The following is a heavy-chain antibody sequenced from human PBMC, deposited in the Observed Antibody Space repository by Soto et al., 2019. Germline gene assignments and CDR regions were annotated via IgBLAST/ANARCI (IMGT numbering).Heavy chain of an antibody. J-gene: IGHJ4*02. D-gene: IGHD2-21*02. V-gene: IGHV1-24*01. CDR1: GYLLTELS. Sequence: ASVKPSCKVSGYLLTELSMNWVRQAPGKGLEWMGGFSTADDEIIYAQQFQGRVTMTEDTSTDTAYMELSSLRSEDTAVYYCARSIVVVTALDYWGQGTLVTVSS. CDR3: ARSIVVVTALDY. CDR2: FSTADDEI.